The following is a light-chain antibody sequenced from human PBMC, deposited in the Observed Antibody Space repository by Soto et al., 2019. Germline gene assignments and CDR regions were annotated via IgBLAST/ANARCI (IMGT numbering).Light chain of an antibody. V-gene: IGKV1-5*03. CDR3: QQYNIYPYT. J-gene: IGKJ2*01. Sequence: DIQMTQSPSTLSASVGDRVALTCRASQSISTWLAWYQRKPGKAPKLLIYKASSLDSGVPSRFSGSGSGTDFTLTISSLQPDDLATYYCQQYNIYPYTFGQGTKLEIK. CDR1: QSISTW. CDR2: KAS.